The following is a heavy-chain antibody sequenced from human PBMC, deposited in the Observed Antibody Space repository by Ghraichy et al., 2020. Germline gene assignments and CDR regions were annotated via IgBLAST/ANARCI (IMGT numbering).Heavy chain of an antibody. V-gene: IGHV1-46*01. CDR2: IYPSGGST. CDR1: GYTFTGYY. J-gene: IGHJ4*02. CDR3: ASGYYGDQPAAY. Sequence: ASVKVSCKASGYTFTGYYMYWVRQAPGQGLEWMGIIYPSGGSTSYAQKFRDRVTMDRDTSTSTVYLDLSSLRSEDTAVYYCASGYYGDQPAAYWGQGTLVTVSS. D-gene: IGHD4-17*01.